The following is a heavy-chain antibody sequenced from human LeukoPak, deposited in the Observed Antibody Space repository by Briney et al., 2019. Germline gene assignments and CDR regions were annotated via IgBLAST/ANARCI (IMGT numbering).Heavy chain of an antibody. D-gene: IGHD6-19*01. J-gene: IGHJ4*02. CDR3: AKAGGGYSSGWGPLNY. Sequence: GGSLRLSCAASGFTFSSYSMSWVRQAPGKVLEWVSSISCSGSTTYYADSVKGRFTISRDNSKNTLYLQMNSLRAEDTAVYYCAKAGGGYSSGWGPLNYWGQGTLVTVSS. CDR2: ISCSGSTT. CDR1: GFTFSSYS. V-gene: IGHV3-23*01.